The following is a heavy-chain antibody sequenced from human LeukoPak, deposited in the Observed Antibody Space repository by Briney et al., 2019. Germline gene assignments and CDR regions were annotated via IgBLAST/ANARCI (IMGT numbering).Heavy chain of an antibody. V-gene: IGHV3-23*01. Sequence: GGSLRLSCSASGFTFSSYGMSWVRQAPGKGLEGVSAISGSGGSTYYAASVKGRFTISRDNSKNTLYLQMNSLRAEDTAVYYCAGTTAAGNSERYYFDYWGQGTLVTVSS. CDR3: AGTTAAGNSERYYFDY. J-gene: IGHJ4*02. CDR2: ISGSGGST. D-gene: IGHD6-13*01. CDR1: GFTFSSYG.